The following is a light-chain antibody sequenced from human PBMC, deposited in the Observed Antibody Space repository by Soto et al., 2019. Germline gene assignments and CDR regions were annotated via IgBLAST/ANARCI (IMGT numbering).Light chain of an antibody. J-gene: IGKJ5*01. Sequence: DIVMTQSPATLYVSPGERATLSCRASQSVSSNLAWYQQKPGQAPRLLIYGAFNRATGIPARFSGSGSGADFTLTISSLEPEDFAVYYCQQRNIWPPVTFGQGTRLEI. CDR1: QSVSSN. CDR3: QQRNIWPPVT. V-gene: IGKV3-11*01. CDR2: GAF.